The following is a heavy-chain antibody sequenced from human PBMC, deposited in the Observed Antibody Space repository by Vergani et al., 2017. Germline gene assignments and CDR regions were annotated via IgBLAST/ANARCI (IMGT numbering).Heavy chain of an antibody. CDR2: TWYDGNNK. CDR3: ARDLRLLYERLDA. Sequence: QVQLVESGGGVVQPGRSLRLSCAASGFTFNQYGMHWVRQAPGKRLEWVAVTWYDGNNKQYADSVKGRFTISRDNSKSTMYLQMNSLRDEDTGVYYCARDLRLLYERLDAWGQGTLVTVSS. D-gene: IGHD5-12*01. CDR1: GFTFNQYG. J-gene: IGHJ5*02. V-gene: IGHV3-33*01.